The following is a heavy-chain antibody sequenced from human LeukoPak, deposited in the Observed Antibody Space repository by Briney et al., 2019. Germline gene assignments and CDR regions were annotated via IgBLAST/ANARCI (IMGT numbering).Heavy chain of an antibody. J-gene: IGHJ4*02. CDR2: INHSGST. CDR1: GGSFSGYY. CDR3: ARERRGLWYSGSYYWTY. Sequence: PSETLSLTCAVYGGSFSGYYWSWIRQPPGKGLEWIGEINHSGSTNYNPSLKSRVTISVDTSKNQFSLKLSSVTAADTAVYYCARERRGLWYSGSYYWTYWGQGTLVTVSS. V-gene: IGHV4-34*01. D-gene: IGHD1-26*01.